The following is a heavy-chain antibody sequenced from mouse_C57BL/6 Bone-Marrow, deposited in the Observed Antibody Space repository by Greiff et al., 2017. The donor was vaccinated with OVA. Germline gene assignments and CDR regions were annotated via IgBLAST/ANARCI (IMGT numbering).Heavy chain of an antibody. V-gene: IGHV1-82*01. CDR1: GYAFSSSW. Sequence: QVQLQQSGPELVKPGASVKISCKASGYAFSSSWMNWVKQRPGKGLEWIGRIYPGDGATNYNGKFKGKATLTADKSSSTAYMQLSSRTSEDSAVYFCARTVGGDWFAYWGQGTLVTVSA. D-gene: IGHD1-1*01. CDR3: ARTVGGDWFAY. J-gene: IGHJ3*01. CDR2: IYPGDGAT.